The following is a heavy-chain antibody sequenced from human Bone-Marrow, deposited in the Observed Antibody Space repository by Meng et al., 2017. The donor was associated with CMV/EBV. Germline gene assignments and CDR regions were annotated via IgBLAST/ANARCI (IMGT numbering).Heavy chain of an antibody. V-gene: IGHV4-39*07. CDR1: GGSISSSSYY. J-gene: IGHJ3*02. D-gene: IGHD1-26*01. Sequence: SETLSLTCTVSGGSISSSSYYWGWIRQPPGKGLEWIGSIYYSGSTYYNPSLKSRVTISVDTYKNQFSLKLTSVTTADTAVYFCAREGGATYFPSGTFDIWGQGTMVTVSS. CDR2: IYYSGST. CDR3: AREGGATYFPSGTFDI.